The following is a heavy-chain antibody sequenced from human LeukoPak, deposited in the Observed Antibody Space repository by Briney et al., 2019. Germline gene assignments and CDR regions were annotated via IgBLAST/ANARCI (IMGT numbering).Heavy chain of an antibody. CDR1: GGSISSTSYY. CDR3: ARQIRIGDYYGSGSYYNAAGYYWFDP. V-gene: IGHV4-39*01. Sequence: PSETLSLTCTVSGGSISSTSYYWAWIRQPPGKGLEWIGSIFYSGTTHYNPSLESRVTISVDTSKNQFSLKLTSVTAADTAVYHCARQIRIGDYYGSGSYYNAAGYYWFDPWGQGTLVTVSP. CDR2: IFYSGTT. D-gene: IGHD3-10*01. J-gene: IGHJ5*02.